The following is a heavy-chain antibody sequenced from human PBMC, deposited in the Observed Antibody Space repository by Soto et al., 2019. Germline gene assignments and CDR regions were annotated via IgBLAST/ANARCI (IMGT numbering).Heavy chain of an antibody. V-gene: IGHV3-30-3*01. J-gene: IGHJ6*02. CDR1: GFTFSSYA. CDR3: ARDGLHCSSTSCPARNYYYYGMDV. CDR2: ISYDGSNK. D-gene: IGHD2-2*01. Sequence: HPGGSLRLSCAASGFTFSSYAMHWVRQAPGKGLEWVAVISYDGSNKYYADSVKGRFTISRDNSKNTLYLQMNSLRAEDTAVYYCARDGLHCSSTSCPARNYYYYGMDVWGQGTTVTVSS.